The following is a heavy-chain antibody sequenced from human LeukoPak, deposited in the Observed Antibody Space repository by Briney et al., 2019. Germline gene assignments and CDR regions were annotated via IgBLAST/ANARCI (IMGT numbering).Heavy chain of an antibody. CDR1: GYTFTGYN. J-gene: IGHJ4*02. CDR2: INANSGGT. D-gene: IGHD3-10*01. CDR3: ACASGSYYNGNYFDY. V-gene: IGHV1-2*02. Sequence: GASVKVSHKASGYTFTGYNMHWVRQAPGQGRERMGWINANSGGTNYAQKFQGRVTMSRDTSISTPYMALSRLSSDDTAVYYCACASGSYYNGNYFDYWGQGTLVTVSS.